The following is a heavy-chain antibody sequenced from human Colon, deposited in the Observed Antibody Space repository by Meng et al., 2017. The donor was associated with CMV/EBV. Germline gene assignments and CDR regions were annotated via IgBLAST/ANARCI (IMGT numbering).Heavy chain of an antibody. D-gene: IGHD3-22*01. CDR2: ISYDGSNK. CDR3: AKSPTYDSSGYYGNWFDP. CDR1: FSVSSYG. Sequence: FSVSSYGMNWVRQAPGKGMEWVAVISYDGSNKYYADSVKGRFTISRDNSKNTLYLQMNSLRAEDTAVYYCAKSPTYDSSGYYGNWFDPWGQGTLVTVSS. J-gene: IGHJ5*02. V-gene: IGHV3-30*18.